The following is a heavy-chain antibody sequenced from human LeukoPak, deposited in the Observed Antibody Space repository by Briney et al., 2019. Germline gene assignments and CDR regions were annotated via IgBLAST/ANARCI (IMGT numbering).Heavy chain of an antibody. CDR1: GGSISSYY. Sequence: SETLSLTCTVSGGSISSYYWSWIRQPPGKGLEWIGYIYYSGSTNYNPSLKSRVTISVDTSKDQFSLKLSSVTAADTAVYYCARPWSPWFGDSPTDYWGQGTLVTVSS. V-gene: IGHV4-59*08. CDR2: IYYSGST. J-gene: IGHJ4*02. D-gene: IGHD3-10*01. CDR3: ARPWSPWFGDSPTDY.